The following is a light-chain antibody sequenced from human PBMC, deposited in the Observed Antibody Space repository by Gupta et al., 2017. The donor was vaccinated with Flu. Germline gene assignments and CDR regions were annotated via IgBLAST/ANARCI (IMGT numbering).Light chain of an antibody. Sequence: EIVLTQSPGTLSLSLGERASLSCRASQSVSSSYFAWYQQKPGQAPRLLIYGATSRATGIPDRFSGSGSGTDFTLSISRLEPEDFAVYYCQQYGSSPYTFGQGTKLEI. V-gene: IGKV3-20*01. CDR1: QSVSSSY. CDR3: QQYGSSPYT. CDR2: GAT. J-gene: IGKJ2*01.